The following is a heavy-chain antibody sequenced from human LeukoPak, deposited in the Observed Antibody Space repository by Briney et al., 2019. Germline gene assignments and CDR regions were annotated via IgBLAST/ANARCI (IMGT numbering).Heavy chain of an antibody. J-gene: IGHJ4*02. CDR3: ARAIADYYYDSSGYYTVGYYFDY. CDR1: GYTFTGYY. D-gene: IGHD3-22*01. V-gene: IGHV1-2*02. Sequence: ASVKVSCKASGYTFTGYYLHWVRQAPGQGLEWMGWINPNSGGTNYAQKFQGRVTMTRDTSISTAYMELRRLRSDDTAVYYCARAIADYYYDSSGYYTVGYYFDYWGQGTLVTVSS. CDR2: INPNSGGT.